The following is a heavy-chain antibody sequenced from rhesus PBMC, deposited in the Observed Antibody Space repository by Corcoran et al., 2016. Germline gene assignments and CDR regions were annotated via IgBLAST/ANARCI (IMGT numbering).Heavy chain of an antibody. J-gene: IGHJ4*01. Sequence: EVQLVESGGGLVQPGGSLRLSCAGSGFTFNTYGLHWVRQAPGEGVDGVDVISSDGTKKSCADSVKDRFTVSRDNSKNVVYLQMNNLKLDDTALYYCTRFDYWGRGVLVTVSS. CDR2: ISSDGTKK. CDR1: GFTFNTYG. V-gene: IGHV3-54*02. CDR3: TRFDY.